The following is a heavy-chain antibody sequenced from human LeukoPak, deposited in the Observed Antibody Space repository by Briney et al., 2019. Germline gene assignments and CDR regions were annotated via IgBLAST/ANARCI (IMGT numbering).Heavy chain of an antibody. D-gene: IGHD6-19*01. J-gene: IGHJ4*02. V-gene: IGHV5-51*01. CDR1: GYSFPTYW. CDR2: IYPHNSDT. Sequence: GESLKISCKGSGYSFPTYWIGWVRQMPGKGLEWMGIIYPHNSDTRYRPSFQGQVTISADKSISTAYLQWSSLKASDTAMYYCARRGQWLEFFDYWGQGTLVTVSS. CDR3: ARRGQWLEFFDY.